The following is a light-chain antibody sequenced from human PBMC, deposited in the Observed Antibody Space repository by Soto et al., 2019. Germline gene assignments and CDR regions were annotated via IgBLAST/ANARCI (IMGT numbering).Light chain of an antibody. J-gene: IGLJ1*01. CDR2: SNN. Sequence: QSVLTQPPSASGTPGQRVTISCSGSRSSVGSNTVNWYQHLPGTAPKLLIYSNNHRPSGVPDRFSASKAGASASLAISGLQSQDEGDYYCAAWDASQGGFYVFGSGIKLTVL. CDR3: AAWDASQGGFYV. CDR1: RSSVGSNT. V-gene: IGLV1-44*01.